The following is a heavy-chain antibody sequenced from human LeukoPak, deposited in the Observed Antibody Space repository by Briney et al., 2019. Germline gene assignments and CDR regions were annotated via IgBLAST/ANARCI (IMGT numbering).Heavy chain of an antibody. V-gene: IGHV3-74*01. CDR2: INSDGINT. D-gene: IGHD3-22*01. Sequence: GGSLRLSCAASGFTFDDYDISWVRQAPGKGLVWVSRINSDGINTSYADSVKGRFTISRDNAKNTLNLQMNSLRAEDTAVYYCARDLGQYYDTSDNWFDPWGQGTLVTVSS. CDR3: ARDLGQYYDTSDNWFDP. J-gene: IGHJ5*02. CDR1: GFTFDDYD.